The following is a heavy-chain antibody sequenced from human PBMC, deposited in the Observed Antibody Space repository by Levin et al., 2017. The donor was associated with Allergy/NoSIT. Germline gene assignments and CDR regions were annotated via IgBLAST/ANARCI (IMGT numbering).Heavy chain of an antibody. CDR1: GFSLSTSGVG. CDR3: ARTGYSSSLPDAFDI. D-gene: IGHD6-13*01. J-gene: IGHJ3*02. V-gene: IGHV2-5*02. CDR2: IYWDDDK. Sequence: ESGPTLVKPTQTLTLTCTFSGFSLSTSGVGVGWIRQPPGKALEWLALIYWDDDKRYSPSLKSRLTITKDTSKNQVVLTMTNMDPVDTATYYCARTGYSSSLPDAFDIWGQGTMVTVSS.